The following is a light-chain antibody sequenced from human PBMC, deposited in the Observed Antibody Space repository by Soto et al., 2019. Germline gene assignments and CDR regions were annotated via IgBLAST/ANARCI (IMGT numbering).Light chain of an antibody. CDR2: EVS. CDR1: SSDVGGYNY. Sequence: QSALTQPASVSGSPGQSSTISCTGTSSDVGGYNYVSWYQQHPRKAPKLMIYEVSNRPSGVSNRFSGSKSGNTASLTISGRQAEDEADYYCNSYTSSTTLVFGGGTKLTVL. V-gene: IGLV2-14*01. CDR3: NSYTSSTTLV. J-gene: IGLJ2*01.